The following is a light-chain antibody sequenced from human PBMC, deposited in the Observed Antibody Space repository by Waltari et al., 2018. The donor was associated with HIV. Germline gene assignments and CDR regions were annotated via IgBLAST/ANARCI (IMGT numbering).Light chain of an antibody. CDR3: AAWDDSLNAVI. V-gene: IGLV1-44*01. Sequence: QSGLTQPPSASGTPGQRVTISCSGSSSNIGSNPVNWYQLLPRSAPKVVINNNHHRPSVFPERFSGSKSGTSAALDIFRLQAEDEAEYYCAAWDDSLNAVIFGGGTKLTVL. J-gene: IGLJ2*01. CDR1: SSNIGSNP. CDR2: NNH.